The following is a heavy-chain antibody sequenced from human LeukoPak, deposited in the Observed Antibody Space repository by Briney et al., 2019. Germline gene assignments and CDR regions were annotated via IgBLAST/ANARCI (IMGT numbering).Heavy chain of an antibody. V-gene: IGHV1-8*01. D-gene: IGHD6-13*01. CDR3: ARGSRGIAAAGIYYYYYMDV. CDR1: GYTFTSYD. J-gene: IGHJ6*03. CDR2: MNPNSGNT. Sequence: ASVKVSCKASGYTFTSYDINWVRQAIGQGLEWMGWMNPNSGNTGYAQKFQGRVTTTRNTSISTAYMELSSLRSEDTAVYYCARGSRGIAAAGIYYYYYMDVWGKGTTVTVSS.